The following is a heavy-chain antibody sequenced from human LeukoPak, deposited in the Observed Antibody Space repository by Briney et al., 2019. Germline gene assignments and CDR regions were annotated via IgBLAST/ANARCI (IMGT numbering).Heavy chain of an antibody. CDR2: IRYDGSNK. CDR1: GFTFSSYG. J-gene: IGHJ4*02. V-gene: IGHV3-30*02. D-gene: IGHD3-22*01. Sequence: GGPLRLSCAASGFTFSSYGMHWVRQAPGKGLEWVAFIRYDGSNKYYADSVKGRFTISRDNSKNTLYLQMNSLRAEDTAVYYCAKDWARFGSSGYYYFDYWGQGTLVTVSS. CDR3: AKDWARFGSSGYYYFDY.